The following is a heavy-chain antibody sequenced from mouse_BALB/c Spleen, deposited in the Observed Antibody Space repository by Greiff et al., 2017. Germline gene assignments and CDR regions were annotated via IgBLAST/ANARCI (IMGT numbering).Heavy chain of an antibody. CDR3: TRSSYYYGSSLFAY. Sequence: VQLQQPGAELVKPGASVKMSCKASGYTFTSYWMHWVKQRPGQGLEWIGVIDPSDSYTSYNQKFKGKATLTVDTSSSTAYMQLSSLTSEDSAVYYCTRSSYYYGSSLFAYWGQGTLVTVSA. V-gene: IGHV1S127*01. CDR1: GYTFTSYW. J-gene: IGHJ3*01. D-gene: IGHD1-1*01. CDR2: IDPSDSYT.